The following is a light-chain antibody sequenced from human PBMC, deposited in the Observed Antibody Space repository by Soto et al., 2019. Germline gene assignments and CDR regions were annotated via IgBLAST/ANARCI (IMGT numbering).Light chain of an antibody. CDR2: WAS. CDR1: QSFFYSSTIKNN. V-gene: IGKV4-1*01. J-gene: IGKJ4*01. Sequence: DIWLPKPPTPLACLLAERAPINSNPTQSFFYSSTIKNNLAWYQQKPGQPPKLLIYWASTRESGVPDRFSGSGSGTDFTLTISSLQAEDVAVYYCQQYYSTPSLTFGGGTKVEIK. CDR3: QQYYSTPSLT.